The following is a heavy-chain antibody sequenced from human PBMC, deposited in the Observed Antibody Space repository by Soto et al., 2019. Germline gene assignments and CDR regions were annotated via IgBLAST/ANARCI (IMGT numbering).Heavy chain of an antibody. CDR1: GGIFGSHG. CDR2: FIPIFRTL. V-gene: IGHV1-69*01. Sequence: QVQLIQSEAEVKKPGSSVRVSCTASGGIFGSHGFSWVRQAPGQRLEWVGGFIPIFRTLTYTEKFQARVRIAPDESTNTGYLDLSSLTSEDTAVYYCVRDRRIYYSDPHDEFVASDYEVWGQGTMVSVSS. J-gene: IGHJ3*01. D-gene: IGHD3-22*01. CDR3: VRDRRIYYSDPHDEFVASDYEV.